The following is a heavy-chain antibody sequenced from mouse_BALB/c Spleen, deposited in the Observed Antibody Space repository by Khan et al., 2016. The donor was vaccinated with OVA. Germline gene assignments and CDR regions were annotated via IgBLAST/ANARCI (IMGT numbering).Heavy chain of an antibody. CDR3: ARTGGTYDGYFGYFDV. D-gene: IGHD2-3*01. CDR2: IYPGIGDT. Sequence: QVQLKQSGAELARPGASVKLSCKASGYTFTSYWMQWVKQRPGQGLEWIGAIYPGIGDTRYTQKFRGKATLTADKSSTTAYLQLSSLASEDSAVYYWARTGGTYDGYFGYFDVWGAGTTVTVSS. V-gene: IGHV1-87*01. CDR1: GYTFTSYW. J-gene: IGHJ1*01.